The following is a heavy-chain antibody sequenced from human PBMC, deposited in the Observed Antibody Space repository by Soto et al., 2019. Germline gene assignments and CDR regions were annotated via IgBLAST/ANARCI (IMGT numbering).Heavy chain of an antibody. D-gene: IGHD3-10*01. Sequence: SVKVSCKASGGPFSSYAISWVRQAPGQGLEWMGGIIPIFVTANYAQKFQGRGTNTADESTSTADMELSSLRSEDTAVYYCARGGITMVRGAADYYYYYYGRDVWGQGPTVTVSS. CDR2: IIPIFVTA. J-gene: IGHJ6*02. V-gene: IGHV1-69*13. CDR1: GGPFSSYA. CDR3: ARGGITMVRGAADYYYYYYGRDV.